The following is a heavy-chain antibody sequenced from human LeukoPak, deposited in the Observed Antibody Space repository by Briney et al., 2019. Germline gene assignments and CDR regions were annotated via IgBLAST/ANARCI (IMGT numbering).Heavy chain of an antibody. D-gene: IGHD2-21*01. J-gene: IGHJ4*02. CDR2: IYYSGST. Sequence: SETLSPTCTVSGGSISSYYWSWIRQPPGKGLEWIGYIYYSGSTNYNPSLKSRVTISVDTSKNQFSLKLSSVTAADTAVYYCASSGWGFDYWGQGTLVTVSS. CDR3: ASSGWGFDY. V-gene: IGHV4-59*08. CDR1: GGSISSYY.